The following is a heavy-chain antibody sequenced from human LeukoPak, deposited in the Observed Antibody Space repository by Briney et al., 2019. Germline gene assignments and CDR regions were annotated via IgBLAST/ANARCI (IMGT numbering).Heavy chain of an antibody. J-gene: IGHJ4*02. CDR2: ISRSGTTI. CDR3: TRDVIYASEIYSYGDS. CDR1: GFTFSSYE. V-gene: IGHV3-48*03. Sequence: GGSLRLSCAASGFTFSSYEMNWVRQAPGRGLEWVSFISRSGTTIYYADSVKGRFTISRDNAKNSLYLQMNSLRAEDTAVYYCTRDVIYASEIYSYGDSWGQGTQVTVSS. D-gene: IGHD3-16*01.